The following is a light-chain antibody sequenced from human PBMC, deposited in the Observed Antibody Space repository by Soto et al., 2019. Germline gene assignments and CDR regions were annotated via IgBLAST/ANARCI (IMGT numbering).Light chain of an antibody. V-gene: IGKV3-20*01. CDR1: QSVSSSSY. Sequence: EIVLTQSPGTLSLSPGERATLSCRATQSVSSSSYLAWYQQKPGQAPRLLIYGASSRATGIPDRFSGSGSGTDFTLTISSLEPEDFVVYYCHQYGSSPSYTFGQGTKLEIK. CDR3: HQYGSSPSYT. J-gene: IGKJ2*01. CDR2: GAS.